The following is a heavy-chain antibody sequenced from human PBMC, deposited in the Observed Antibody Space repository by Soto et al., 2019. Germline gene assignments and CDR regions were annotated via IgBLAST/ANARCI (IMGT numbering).Heavy chain of an antibody. J-gene: IGHJ4*02. CDR1: GGSFSGYY. D-gene: IGHD1-7*01. Sequence: SETLSLTCAVYGGSFSGYYWSWIRQPPGKGLEWIGEINHSGSTNYNPSLKSRVTISVDTSKNQFSLKLSSVTAADTAVYYCASITGTHDYWGQGTLVTVSS. V-gene: IGHV4-34*01. CDR3: ASITGTHDY. CDR2: INHSGST.